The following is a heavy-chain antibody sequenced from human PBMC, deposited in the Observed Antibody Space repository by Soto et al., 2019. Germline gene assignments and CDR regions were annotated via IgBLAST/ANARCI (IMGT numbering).Heavy chain of an antibody. V-gene: IGHV3-23*01. CDR2: ISGSGGST. J-gene: IGHJ4*02. CDR1: GFPFSSYA. CDR3: AKTHPTKSRLDRRFDY. Sequence: GSLRLSCAASGFPFSSYAMSWVRQAPGKGLEWVSAISGSGGSTYYADSVKGRFTISRDNSKNTLYLQMNSLRAEDTAVYYCAKTHPTKSRLDRRFDYWGQGTLVTVSS. D-gene: IGHD4-17*01.